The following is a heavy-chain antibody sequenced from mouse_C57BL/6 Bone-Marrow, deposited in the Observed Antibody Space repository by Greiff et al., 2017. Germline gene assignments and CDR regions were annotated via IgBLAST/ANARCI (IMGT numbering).Heavy chain of an antibody. D-gene: IGHD3-3*01. CDR2: IYWDDDK. CDR1: GFSLSTSGMG. V-gene: IGHV8-12*01. Sequence: QVTLKESGPGILQSSQTLSLTCSFSGFSLSTSGMGVSWIRQPSGKGLEWLAHIYWDDDKRYNPSLKSRLTISKDTSRNQVFLKITSVDTADTATYYCARSGTKPFLPWFAYWGQGTLVTVSA. CDR3: ARSGTKPFLPWFAY. J-gene: IGHJ3*01.